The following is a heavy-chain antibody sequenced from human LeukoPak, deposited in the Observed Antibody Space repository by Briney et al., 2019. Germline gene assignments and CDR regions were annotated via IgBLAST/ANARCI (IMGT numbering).Heavy chain of an antibody. CDR1: GFTFTSYA. CDR2: ISGSGGST. D-gene: IGHD3-10*01. J-gene: IGHJ4*02. V-gene: IGHV3-23*01. CDR3: AKPNLAGVMVRVFLDY. Sequence: GGSLRLSCAASGFTFTSYAMSWVRQAPGKGLEWVSDISGSGGSTYYADSVKGRFIISRDNSKNTLYLQMNSLRAEDTAVYYCAKPNLAGVMVRVFLDYWGQGTLVTVSS.